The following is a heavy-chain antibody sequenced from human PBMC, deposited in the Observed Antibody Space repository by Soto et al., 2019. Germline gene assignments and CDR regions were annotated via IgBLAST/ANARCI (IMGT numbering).Heavy chain of an antibody. CDR3: ARVRYSSSYFDY. CDR1: SGSISSSNG. D-gene: IGHD6-13*01. V-gene: IGHV4-4*02. J-gene: IGHJ4*02. CDR2: VFHGGST. Sequence: SETLSLTCAVSSGSISSSNGWCWVRQPPGKGLEWIGEVFHGGSTNYNPSLKSRVTISVDKSKNQFSLKLSSVTAADTAVYYCARVRYSSSYFDYWGQGTLVTVS.